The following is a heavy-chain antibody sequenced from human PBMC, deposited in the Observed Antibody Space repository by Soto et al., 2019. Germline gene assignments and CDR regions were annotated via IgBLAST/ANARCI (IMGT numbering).Heavy chain of an antibody. CDR1: GGAISIYY. J-gene: IGHJ5*02. Sequence: SETLSLTCTVSGGAISIYYWSLIRQPPGKGLEWIGYIYYSGSTNYNPSLKSRVTISVDTSKNQFSLKLSSVTAADTAVYYCARVSSIAAPEWWFEPWCQGTRVPVSS. CDR2: IYYSGST. V-gene: IGHV4-59*01. D-gene: IGHD6-6*01. CDR3: ARVSSIAAPEWWFEP.